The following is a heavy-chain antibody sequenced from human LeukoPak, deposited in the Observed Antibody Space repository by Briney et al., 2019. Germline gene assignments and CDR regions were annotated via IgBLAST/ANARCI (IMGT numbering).Heavy chain of an antibody. CDR1: GGSISSYY. CDR3: ARDQGYYDSSEPFDY. V-gene: IGHV4-59*12. D-gene: IGHD3-22*01. Sequence: NPSETLSLTCTVSGGSISSYYWSWIRQPPGKGLEWIGYIYYSGSTNYNPSLKSRDTISVDKSKNQFSLKLSSVTAADTAVYYCARDQGYYDSSEPFDYWGQGTLVTVSS. J-gene: IGHJ4*02. CDR2: IYYSGST.